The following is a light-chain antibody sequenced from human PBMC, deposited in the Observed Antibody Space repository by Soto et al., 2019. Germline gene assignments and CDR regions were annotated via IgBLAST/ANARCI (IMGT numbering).Light chain of an antibody. CDR1: QSVSSSY. CDR2: GAS. J-gene: IGKJ5*01. V-gene: IGKV3-20*01. Sequence: EIVLTQSPGTLSLSPGERATLSCRASQSVSSSYLAWYQQKPGQAPRLLIYGASSRATGIPDRFSGSGSGTEFTLTISSLHPDDFATYYCQQYESYSIAFGQGTRLEIK. CDR3: QQYESYSIA.